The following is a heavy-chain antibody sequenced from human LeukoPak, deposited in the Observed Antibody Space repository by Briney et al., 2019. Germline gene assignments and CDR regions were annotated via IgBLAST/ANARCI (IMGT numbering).Heavy chain of an antibody. CDR1: GFIFSSYW. CDR3: ATYSSLNTREFQY. V-gene: IGHV3-7*01. CDR2: MYQDGSEK. Sequence: GGSLRLSCAASGFIFSSYWVTWVRQAPGKGLEWVANMYQDGSEKYYVDSVKGRFTISRDNAKNSLFLQMNRLRAEDTAVYYCATYSSLNTREFQYWGQGTLVTVSP. D-gene: IGHD3-22*01. J-gene: IGHJ1*01.